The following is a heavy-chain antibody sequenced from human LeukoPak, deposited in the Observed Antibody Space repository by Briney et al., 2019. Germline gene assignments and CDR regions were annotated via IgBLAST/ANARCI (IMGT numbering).Heavy chain of an antibody. Sequence: GGSLRLSCAASGFTFSYYWMSWVRQAPGKGLEWVSAISGSGGSTYYADSVKGRFTISRDNSKNTLYLQMNSLRAEDTAVYYCAKGGRGYSYDFGRWGQGTLVTVSS. D-gene: IGHD5-18*01. V-gene: IGHV3-23*01. J-gene: IGHJ4*02. CDR3: AKGGRGYSYDFGR. CDR2: ISGSGGST. CDR1: GFTFSYYW.